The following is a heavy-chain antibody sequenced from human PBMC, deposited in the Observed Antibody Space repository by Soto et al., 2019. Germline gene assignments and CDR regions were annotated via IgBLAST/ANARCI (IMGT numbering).Heavy chain of an antibody. CDR1: GGSISSTNW. D-gene: IGHD6-19*01. Sequence: QVQLQESGPGLVKPSGTLSLTCAVSGGSISSTNWWNWVRQPPGKGLERIGEVDHSGSTNYNPSLKSRVTMSVDKPKNQCSLKLSSVTAADTAVYYCVRDSGNGWKDYWGQGTLVTVSS. CDR3: VRDSGNGWKDY. CDR2: VDHSGST. J-gene: IGHJ4*02. V-gene: IGHV4-4*02.